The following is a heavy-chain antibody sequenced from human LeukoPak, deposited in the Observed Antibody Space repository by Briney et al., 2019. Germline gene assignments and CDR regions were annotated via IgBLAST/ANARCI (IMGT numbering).Heavy chain of an antibody. V-gene: IGHV3-30*18. CDR3: AKDTTLFRELTRGGAFDF. CDR1: GFTFSSYG. CDR2: ISYDGSNK. Sequence: GGSLRLSCAASGFTFSSYGMHWVRQAPGKGLEWVAVISYDGSNKYYADSVKGRFTISRDNSKNTLYLQMNSLRAEDTAVYYCAKDTTLFRELTRGGAFDFWGQGTMVAVSS. J-gene: IGHJ3*01. D-gene: IGHD3-10*01.